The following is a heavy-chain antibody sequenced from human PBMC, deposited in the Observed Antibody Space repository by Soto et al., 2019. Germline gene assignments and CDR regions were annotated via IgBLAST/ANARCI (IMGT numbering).Heavy chain of an antibody. D-gene: IGHD6-19*01. J-gene: IGHJ4*02. V-gene: IGHV1-69*12. CDR3: AVASIAVAGTTSPYFDY. CDR2: IIPIFGTA. Sequence: QVQLVQSGAEVKKPGSSVKVSCKASGGTFSSYAISWVRQAPGRGLEWMGGIIPIFGTANYAQKFKGRVTITADESTSTAYMELRSLRSEDTAVYYCAVASIAVAGTTSPYFDYWGQGTLVTVSS. CDR1: GGTFSSYA.